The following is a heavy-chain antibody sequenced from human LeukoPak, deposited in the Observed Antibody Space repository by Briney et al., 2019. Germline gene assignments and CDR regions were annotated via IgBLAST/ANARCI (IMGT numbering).Heavy chain of an antibody. D-gene: IGHD5-18*01. CDR2: ISGSGGST. Sequence: GGSLRLSCAASGFTFSSYGMHWVRQAPGKGLEWVSAISGSGGSTYYADSVKGRFTISRDNSKNTLYLQMNSLRAEDTAVYYCAKDRGTAMVKPDYWGQGTLVTVSS. CDR1: GFTFSSYG. V-gene: IGHV3-23*01. J-gene: IGHJ4*02. CDR3: AKDRGTAMVKPDY.